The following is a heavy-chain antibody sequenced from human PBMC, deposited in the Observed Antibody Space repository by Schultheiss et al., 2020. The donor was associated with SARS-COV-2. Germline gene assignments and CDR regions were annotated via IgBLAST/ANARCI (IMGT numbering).Heavy chain of an antibody. V-gene: IGHV3-33*07. CDR3: AREAEYYGSGGRGMDV. J-gene: IGHJ6*02. CDR2: VWYDGSNK. Sequence: GGSLRLSCAASGFTFSNYGMYWVRQSPGKGLEWVAVVWYDGSNKYYADSVKGRFTISRDNAKNSLYLQMNSLRAEDTAVYYCAREAEYYGSGGRGMDVWGQGTTVTVSS. CDR1: GFTFSNYG. D-gene: IGHD3-10*01.